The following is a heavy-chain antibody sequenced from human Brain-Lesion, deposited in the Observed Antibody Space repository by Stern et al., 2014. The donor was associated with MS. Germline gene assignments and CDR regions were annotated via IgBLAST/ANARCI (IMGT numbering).Heavy chain of an antibody. CDR3: ATYYYDATGYNDF. Sequence: VQLVESGAEVKKPGASVKVSCKASGYTFTGYYMHWVRQAPGKGLEWMGWINPKSGGTNYAPKFQGRVTMTRDTSLNTPHMETSRLRSDDTAVYYCATYYYDATGYNDFWGQGTLVTVSS. CDR1: GYTFTGYY. J-gene: IGHJ4*02. V-gene: IGHV1-2*02. CDR2: INPKSGGT. D-gene: IGHD3-22*01.